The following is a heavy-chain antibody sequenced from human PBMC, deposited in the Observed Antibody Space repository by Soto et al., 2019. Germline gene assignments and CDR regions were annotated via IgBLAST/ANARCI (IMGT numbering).Heavy chain of an antibody. CDR3: TRAAWFPYLSFY. V-gene: IGHV3-48*03. J-gene: IGHJ4*02. CDR1: GFTFSRFE. CDR2: ISSSGSTA. D-gene: IGHD3-10*01. Sequence: GGSLRLSCAASGFTFSRFEFHWVRQAPGKGLEWISYISSSGSTAYYASSVEGRFTISRDNANNSVYLQMDSLRAEDTALYYCTRAAWFPYLSFYWGQGALVTVSS.